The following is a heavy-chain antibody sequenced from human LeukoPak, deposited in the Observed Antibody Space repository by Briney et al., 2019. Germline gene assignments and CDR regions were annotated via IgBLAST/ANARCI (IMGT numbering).Heavy chain of an antibody. CDR3: ARLQFHDSDGDDQ. V-gene: IGHV4-39*01. D-gene: IGHD2-21*01. Sequence: KPSETLSLTCTVSGGSISSSNYYWGWIRQPPGKGLEWIGSINHSGRTYYNPSLKSRVTISVDTSKSQFSLSLSPVTAADTAVYYCARLQFHDSDGDDQWGQGTLVTVSS. J-gene: IGHJ4*02. CDR1: GGSISSSNYY. CDR2: INHSGRT.